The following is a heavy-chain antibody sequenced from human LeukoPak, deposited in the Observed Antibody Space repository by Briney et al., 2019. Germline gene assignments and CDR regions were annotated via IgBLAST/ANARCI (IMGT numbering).Heavy chain of an antibody. CDR3: ARSGDYFDY. J-gene: IGHJ4*02. CDR2: IYYSGST. V-gene: IGHV4-59*01. D-gene: IGHD3-10*01. Sequence: ETLSLTCTVSGGSISSYYWSWIRQPPGKGPEWIGYIYYSGSTNYNPSLKSRVTISVDTSKNQFSLKLSSVTAADTAVYYCARSGDYFDYWGQGTLVTVSS. CDR1: GGSISSYY.